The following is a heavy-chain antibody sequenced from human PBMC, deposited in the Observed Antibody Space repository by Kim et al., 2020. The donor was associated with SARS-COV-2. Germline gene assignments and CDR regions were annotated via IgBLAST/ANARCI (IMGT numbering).Heavy chain of an antibody. J-gene: IGHJ4*02. D-gene: IGHD6-13*01. Sequence: GGSLRLSCAASGFTFSSYGMHWVRQAPGKGLEWVAVISYDGSNKYYADSVKGRFTISRDNSKNTLYLQMNSLRAEDTAVYYCAKGYSSSWYQGSLGFDYWGQGTLVTVSS. CDR2: ISYDGSNK. V-gene: IGHV3-30*18. CDR3: AKGYSSSWYQGSLGFDY. CDR1: GFTFSSYG.